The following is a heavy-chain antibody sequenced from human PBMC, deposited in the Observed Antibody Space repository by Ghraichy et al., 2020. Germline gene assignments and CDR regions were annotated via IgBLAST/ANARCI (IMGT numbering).Heavy chain of an antibody. CDR1: GYSFTTYW. Sequence: GESLNISCKGSGYSFTTYWIGWVRQMPGKGLEWMGIIYPGDSDTRYSTSFQGQVTISADKSTSTAYLQWSSLKASDTAMYYCARPPTRIAVTGTGWYLDLWGRGTLVSVAS. CDR3: ARPPTRIAVTGTGWYLDL. CDR2: IYPGDSDT. V-gene: IGHV5-51*01. J-gene: IGHJ2*01. D-gene: IGHD6-13*01.